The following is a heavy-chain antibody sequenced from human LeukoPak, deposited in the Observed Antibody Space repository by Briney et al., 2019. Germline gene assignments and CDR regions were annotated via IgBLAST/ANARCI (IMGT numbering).Heavy chain of an antibody. CDR1: GFTFSSYA. J-gene: IGHJ4*02. Sequence: PGGSLRLSCAASGFTFSSYAMSWVRQAPGKGLEWVSGISGRGGSTNYADSVKGRFTISRDNSKNTVYLQLNSLRAEDTAVYYCANVRPENNYDRSGYYHHYFDYWGQGTLVTVSS. V-gene: IGHV3-23*01. D-gene: IGHD3-22*01. CDR2: ISGRGGST. CDR3: ANVRPENNYDRSGYYHHYFDY.